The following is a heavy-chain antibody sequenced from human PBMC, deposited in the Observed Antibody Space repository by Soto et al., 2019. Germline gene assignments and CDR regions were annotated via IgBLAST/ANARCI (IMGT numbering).Heavy chain of an antibody. CDR1: GYTLTELS. CDR3: ATNKAGGATSEAFDY. Sequence: ASVKVSCKVSGYTLTELSMHWVRQAPGKGLEWMGGFDPEDGETIYAQKFQGRVTMTEDTSTDTAYMELSSLRSEDTAVYYCATNKAGGATSEAFDYWGQGTLVTVSS. V-gene: IGHV1-24*01. CDR2: FDPEDGET. J-gene: IGHJ4*02. D-gene: IGHD1-26*01.